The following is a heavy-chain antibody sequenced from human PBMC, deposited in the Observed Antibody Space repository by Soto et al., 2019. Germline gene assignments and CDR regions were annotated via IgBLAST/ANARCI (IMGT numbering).Heavy chain of an antibody. Sequence: VEALKMSCKGSGYYFPTYWIGWVRQPPGKGLEWMGIFYPGDSDTRYSPSFQGQVTISADRSISTAYLQWSSLKPSDTAMYYGARQGNGADGFDYWGQGTLVTVSS. CDR2: FYPGDSDT. CDR3: ARQGNGADGFDY. D-gene: IGHD4-17*01. J-gene: IGHJ4*02. CDR1: GYYFPTYW. V-gene: IGHV5-51*01.